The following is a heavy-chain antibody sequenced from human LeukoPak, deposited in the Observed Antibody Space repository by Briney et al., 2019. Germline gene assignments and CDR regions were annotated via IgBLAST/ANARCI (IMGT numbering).Heavy chain of an antibody. CDR3: AASGWYQLHGDY. Sequence: TGGSLRLSCAASGFTFSSYWMSWVRQAPGKWLEWVANIKQDGSEKYYVDSVKGRFTISRDNAKNSLYLQMNSLRADNSAVYYCAASGWYQLHGDYWGQGTLVTVSS. V-gene: IGHV3-7*01. D-gene: IGHD2-2*01. CDR1: GFTFSSYW. CDR2: IKQDGSEK. J-gene: IGHJ4*02.